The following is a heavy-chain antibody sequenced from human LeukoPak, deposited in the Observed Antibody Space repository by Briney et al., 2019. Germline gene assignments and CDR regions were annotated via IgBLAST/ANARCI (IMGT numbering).Heavy chain of an antibody. CDR3: ARSRGDSGSGYYYCFDY. V-gene: IGHV3-30-3*01. D-gene: IGHD3-22*01. J-gene: IGHJ4*02. CDR1: GFTFRSYA. Sequence: GGSLRLSCAASGFTFRSYARHGFRQAPGKGLEGWAVIPYDGGNKYYADSVKGRFTISRDNSKNTLYLQMNSLRAEDTAVYYCARSRGDSGSGYYYCFDYWGQGTLVTVSS. CDR2: IPYDGGNK.